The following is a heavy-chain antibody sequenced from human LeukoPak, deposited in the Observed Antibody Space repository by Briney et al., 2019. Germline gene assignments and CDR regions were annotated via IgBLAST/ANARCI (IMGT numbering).Heavy chain of an antibody. J-gene: IGHJ4*02. V-gene: IGHV4-59*01. CDR2: IYYSGST. CDR3: ARERLGYYDRSGLDY. Sequence: PSETLSLTCTVSGGSMSIYDWNWIRQPPGKGLEWIGYIYYSGSTNYNPSLKSRVTISVDTSKNQFYLKLTSVTAADTAVYYCARERLGYYDRSGLDYWGQGTLVTVSS. D-gene: IGHD3-22*01. CDR1: GGSMSIYD.